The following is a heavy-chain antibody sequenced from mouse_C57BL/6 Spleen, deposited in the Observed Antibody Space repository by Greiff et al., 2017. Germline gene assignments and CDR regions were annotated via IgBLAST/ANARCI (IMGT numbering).Heavy chain of an antibody. CDR3: ARDYGSSYGDAMDY. CDR2: INYDGSST. J-gene: IGHJ4*01. D-gene: IGHD1-1*01. V-gene: IGHV5-16*01. Sequence: EVMLVESEGGLVQPGSSMKLSCTASGFTFSDYYMAWVRQVPEKGLEWVANINYDGSSTYYLDSLKSRFIISRDNAKNILYLQMSSLKSEDTATYYCARDYGSSYGDAMDYWGQGTSVTVSS. CDR1: GFTFSDYY.